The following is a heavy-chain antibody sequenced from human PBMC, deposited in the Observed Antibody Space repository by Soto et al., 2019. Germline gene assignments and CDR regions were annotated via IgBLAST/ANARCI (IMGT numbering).Heavy chain of an antibody. D-gene: IGHD6-6*01. CDR1: GFAFSSHP. CDR3: ARRAFGSSRSFDI. J-gene: IGHJ3*02. V-gene: IGHV3-23*01. CDR2: ISDGGDLT. Sequence: LRLSCTGSGFAFSSHPMSWVRQAPERGLEWVSGISDGGDLTYNADSVRGRFTISRDNSKNTLFLQMNSLRVEDTAVYYCARRAFGSSRSFDIWGQGTMVTVSS.